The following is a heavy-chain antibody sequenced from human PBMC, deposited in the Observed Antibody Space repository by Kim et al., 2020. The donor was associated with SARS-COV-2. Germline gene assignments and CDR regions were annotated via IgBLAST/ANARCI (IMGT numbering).Heavy chain of an antibody. Sequence: GESLKISCQGSGYSFTSYWISWVRQMPGKGLEWMGRIDPSDSYTNYSPSFQGHVTISADKSISTAYLQWSSLKASDTAMYYCARGGIAVAGLFSGWFDPWGQGTLVTVSS. J-gene: IGHJ5*02. CDR1: GYSFTSYW. CDR3: ARGGIAVAGLFSGWFDP. D-gene: IGHD6-19*01. CDR2: IDPSDSYT. V-gene: IGHV5-10-1*01.